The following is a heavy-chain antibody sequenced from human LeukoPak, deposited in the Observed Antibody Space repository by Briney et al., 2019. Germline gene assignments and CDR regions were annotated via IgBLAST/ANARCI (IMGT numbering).Heavy chain of an antibody. CDR3: AKDSGTWNDSDY. V-gene: IGHV3-23*01. J-gene: IGHJ4*02. CDR2: VSAGGGET. D-gene: IGHD1-1*01. Sequence: PGGSLRLSCLASKFTFNNYAMNWVRQAPGKGLEWVSSVSAGGGETFYGDSVKGRFIVSRDNSKNTLYLQMKTLRAEDTATYYCAKDSGTWNDSDYWGQGTLVTVSS. CDR1: KFTFNNYA.